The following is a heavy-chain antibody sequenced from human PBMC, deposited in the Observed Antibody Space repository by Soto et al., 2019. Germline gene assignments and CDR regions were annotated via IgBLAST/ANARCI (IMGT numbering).Heavy chain of an antibody. CDR1: GFTVSSYG. Sequence: SLRLSCAASGFTVSSYGMHWVRQAPVKGLEWVAVISYDGSNKYYADSVKGRFTISRDNSKNTLYLQMNSLRAEDTAVYYCAKARGYYYYYMDIWGKGTTVTVSS. CDR2: ISYDGSNK. CDR3: AKARGYYYYYMDI. V-gene: IGHV3-30*18. J-gene: IGHJ6*03.